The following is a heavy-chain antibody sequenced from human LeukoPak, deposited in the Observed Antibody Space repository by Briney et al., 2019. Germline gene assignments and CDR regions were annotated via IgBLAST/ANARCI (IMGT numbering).Heavy chain of an antibody. CDR2: IYYSGST. V-gene: IGHV4-30-4*01. CDR3: ARVTSDGDYVFDI. CDR1: GGSISSGDYY. D-gene: IGHD4-17*01. Sequence: PSETLSLTCTVSGGSISSGDYYWSWIRQPPGKGLEWIGYIYYSGSTYYNPSLKSRVAISVDTSKNQFSLKLSSVTAADTAVYYCARVTSDGDYVFDIWGQGTMVTVSS. J-gene: IGHJ3*02.